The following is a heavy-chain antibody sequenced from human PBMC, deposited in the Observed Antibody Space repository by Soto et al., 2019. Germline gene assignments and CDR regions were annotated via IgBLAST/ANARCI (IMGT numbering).Heavy chain of an antibody. V-gene: IGHV1-46*01. Sequence: QVQLVQSGTEVKKPGASVRISCKASGYTFTKNYIHWVRQAPGQGLEWMGVINPASGRASYTQEFEGRFTMTRDPSTSTVDLELGSRRSEDTAVYYCATVRLSRGYFDLWGRGTLVTVSS. CDR1: GYTFTKNY. CDR3: ATVRLSRGYFDL. D-gene: IGHD2-15*01. CDR2: INPASGRA. J-gene: IGHJ2*01.